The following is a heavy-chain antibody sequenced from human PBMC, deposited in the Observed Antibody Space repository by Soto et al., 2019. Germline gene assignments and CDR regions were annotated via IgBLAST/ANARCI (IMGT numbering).Heavy chain of an antibody. V-gene: IGHV4-59*01. Sequence: SETLSLTCTVSGCSISIYYWSWIRQPPGKGLEWIGYIYYSGSTNYNPSLKSRVTISVDTSKNQFSLKLSSVTAADTAVYYCARLTAAGTTSAGMDVWGQGTTVTVSS. CDR3: ARLTAAGTTSAGMDV. CDR1: GCSISIYY. CDR2: IYYSGST. J-gene: IGHJ6*02. D-gene: IGHD6-13*01.